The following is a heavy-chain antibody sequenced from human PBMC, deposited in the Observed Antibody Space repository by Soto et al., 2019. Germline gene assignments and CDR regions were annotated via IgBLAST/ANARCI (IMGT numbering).Heavy chain of an antibody. Sequence: PSETLSLTCTVSGGSISSYYWSWIRQPAGKGLEWIGRIYTSGSTNYNPSLKSRVTMSVDTPKNQFSLKLSSVTAADTAVYYCAREADSSGYPHYYYYGMDVWGQGTTVTVSS. D-gene: IGHD3-22*01. CDR1: GGSISSYY. J-gene: IGHJ6*02. CDR3: AREADSSGYPHYYYYGMDV. V-gene: IGHV4-4*07. CDR2: IYTSGST.